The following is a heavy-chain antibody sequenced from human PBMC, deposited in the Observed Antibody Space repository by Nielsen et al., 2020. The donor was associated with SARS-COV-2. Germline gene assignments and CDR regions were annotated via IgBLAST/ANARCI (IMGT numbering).Heavy chain of an antibody. J-gene: IGHJ6*02. Sequence: WIRQPPGKGLEWVGRTRNKANSYTTEYAASVKGRFTISRDDSKNSLYLQMNSLRAEDTAVYYCARDLYYYGSGSKDYYYYGMDVWGQGTTVTV. V-gene: IGHV3-72*01. D-gene: IGHD3-10*01. CDR3: ARDLYYYGSGSKDYYYYGMDV. CDR2: TRNKANSYTT.